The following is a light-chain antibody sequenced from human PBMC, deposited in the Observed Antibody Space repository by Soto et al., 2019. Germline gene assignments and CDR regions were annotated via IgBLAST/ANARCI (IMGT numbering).Light chain of an antibody. J-gene: IGKJ1*01. Sequence: DVVMTQSPLSLPVTLGQPASISCRSSQSLIHSDGSTYLSWFQQRPGQSPRRLIYEVSDRDSGVPDSFSGSGSATDFTLNISRVEAEDVGVYYCLPGTPCPSTFGQGAEVDIK. V-gene: IGKV2-30*02. CDR3: LPGTPCPST. CDR1: QSLIHSDGSTY. CDR2: EVS.